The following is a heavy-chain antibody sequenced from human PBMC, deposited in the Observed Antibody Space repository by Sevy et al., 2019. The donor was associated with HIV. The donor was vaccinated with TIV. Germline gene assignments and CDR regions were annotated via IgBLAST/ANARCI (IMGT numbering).Heavy chain of an antibody. V-gene: IGHV3-23*01. CDR1: GFSFSSYA. CDR3: VKVVVAATPSYFDY. D-gene: IGHD2-15*01. J-gene: IGHJ4*02. CDR2: ISGSGGRT. Sequence: GGSLRLSCAASGFSFSSYAMSWVRQAPGQGLEWVSVISGSGGRTFYADSVKGRFTISRDNSNNTLYLQMNGLRAEDSAVYYCVKVVVAATPSYFDYWGQGTLVTVSS.